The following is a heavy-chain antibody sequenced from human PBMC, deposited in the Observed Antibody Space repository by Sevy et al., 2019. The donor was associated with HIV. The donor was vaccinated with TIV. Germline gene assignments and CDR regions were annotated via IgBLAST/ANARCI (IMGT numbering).Heavy chain of an antibody. CDR2: IGIYNGNS. CDR3: ARVPTYDYGSATYFDY. V-gene: IGHV1-18*01. CDR1: GFDFSSYG. J-gene: IGHJ4*02. D-gene: IGHD3-10*01. Sequence: ASVKVSCKTSGFDFSSYGITWVRQAPGQGLEWMGWIGIYNGNSNSAQKLQGRVSMTTDTSTNTVYMELSNLRSDDTAVYYCARVPTYDYGSATYFDYWGQRTMVTVSS.